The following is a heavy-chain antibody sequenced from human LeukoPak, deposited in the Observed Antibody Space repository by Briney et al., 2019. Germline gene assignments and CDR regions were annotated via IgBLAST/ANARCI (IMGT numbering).Heavy chain of an antibody. Sequence: PGGSLRLSCAASGFTFSSYAMSWVRQAPGKGLEWVGRIKRIGEGGTTEYAAPVSGRFFVSRDDRKNTLYLQMNSLKSEDTAVYYCTTDTYYYYDITGYLSWGPKDDWKSRASAIGFDVWGPGTVVTVSS. D-gene: IGHD3-22*01. V-gene: IGHV3-15*01. CDR3: TTDTYYYYDITGYLSWGPKDDWKSRASAIGFDV. CDR2: IKRIGEGGTT. J-gene: IGHJ3*01. CDR1: GFTFSSYA.